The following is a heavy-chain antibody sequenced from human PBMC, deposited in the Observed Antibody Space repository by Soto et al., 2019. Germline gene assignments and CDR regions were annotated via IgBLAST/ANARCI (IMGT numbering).Heavy chain of an antibody. D-gene: IGHD6-6*01. J-gene: IGHJ4*02. V-gene: IGHV3-11*01. CDR1: GFTFSDYY. Sequence: GSLRLSCAASGFTFSDYYMSWIRQAPGKGLEWVSYISSSGGTTSHADSVKGRFTISRDNSKNTLYLQMNSLRAEDTAVYFCARGLGRVAARPPFDYWGLGTLVTVSS. CDR3: ARGLGRVAARPPFDY. CDR2: ISSSGGTT.